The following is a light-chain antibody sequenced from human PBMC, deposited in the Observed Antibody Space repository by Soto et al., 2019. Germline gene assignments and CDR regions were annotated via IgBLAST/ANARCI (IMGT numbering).Light chain of an antibody. CDR1: QSISSW. V-gene: IGKV1-5*01. CDR3: QQYHGYL. Sequence: DIQMTQSPSTLSASVGDRVTITCRASQSISSWLAWYQQKPGKAPNLLIYDASSLESGVPSRFSGSGSGTEFTLTISSLQPDDFATYYCQQYHGYLFGQGTKVEIK. J-gene: IGKJ1*01. CDR2: DAS.